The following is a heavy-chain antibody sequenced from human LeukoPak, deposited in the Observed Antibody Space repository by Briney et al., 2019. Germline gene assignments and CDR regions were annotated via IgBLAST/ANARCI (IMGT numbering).Heavy chain of an antibody. CDR2: IYYSGST. J-gene: IGHJ2*01. Sequence: SETLSLTCTVSGGSISSYYWSWIRQPPGKGLEGIGYIYYSGSTNYNPALKRRGTISVDTSKNQFSLKLSSVTAADTAVYYCARPAGAVAGRKVNWYFDLWGRGTLVTVSS. CDR1: GGSISSYY. CDR3: ARPAGAVAGRKVNWYFDL. V-gene: IGHV4-59*01. D-gene: IGHD6-19*01.